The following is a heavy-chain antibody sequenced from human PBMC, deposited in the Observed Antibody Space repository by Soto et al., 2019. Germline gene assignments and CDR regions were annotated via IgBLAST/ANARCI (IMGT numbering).Heavy chain of an antibody. D-gene: IGHD3-3*01. CDR2: IYYSGST. V-gene: IGHV4-39*01. CDR3: ARPYYDFWSGYSEHNWFDP. Sequence: EGIWSIYYSGSTYYTPSLKIRVTISVDTSKNQFSLKLSSVTAADTAVYYCARPYYDFWSGYSEHNWFDPWGQGTLVTVS. J-gene: IGHJ5*02.